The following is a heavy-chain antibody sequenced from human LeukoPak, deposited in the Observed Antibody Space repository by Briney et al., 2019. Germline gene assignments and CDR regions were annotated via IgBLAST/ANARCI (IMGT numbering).Heavy chain of an antibody. CDR1: GFTFSSNY. CDR3: AKIGGNVVY. D-gene: IGHD4-23*01. Sequence: PGGSLRLSCAASGFTFSSNYMSWVRQAPGKGLEWVSDISSGGSPYYSVSVKGRVTISRDKYKKKLDLQMNSLRAEDTAVYYCAKIGGNVVYWGQGTLVTASS. J-gene: IGHJ4*02. CDR2: ISSGGSP. V-gene: IGHV3-53*01.